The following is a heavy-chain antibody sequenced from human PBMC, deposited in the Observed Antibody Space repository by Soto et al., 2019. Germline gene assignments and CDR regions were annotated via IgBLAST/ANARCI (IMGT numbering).Heavy chain of an antibody. D-gene: IGHD2-2*01. CDR2: IIPIFGTA. CDR1: GGTFSSYA. J-gene: IGHJ6*02. Sequence: SVKISCKASGGTFSSYAISWVRQAPGQGLEWMGGIIPIFGTANYAQKFQGRVTITADKSTSTAYMELSSLRSEDTAVYYCARGIPPPDIVVVPAASVYYYYYGLDVWGQGTTVTVSS. CDR3: ARGIPPPDIVVVPAASVYYYYYGLDV. V-gene: IGHV1-69*06.